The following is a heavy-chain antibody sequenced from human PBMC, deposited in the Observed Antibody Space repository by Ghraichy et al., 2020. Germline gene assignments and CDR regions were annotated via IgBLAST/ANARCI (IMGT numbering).Heavy chain of an antibody. CDR1: GFTFSSYG. CDR2: IRYDGSNK. CDR3: AKDQQREGYGDYVFDY. D-gene: IGHD4-17*01. Sequence: GESLNISCAASGFTFSSYGMHWVRQAPGKGLEWVAFIRYDGSNKYYADSVKGRFTISRDNSKNTLYLQMNSLRAEDTAVYYCAKDQQREGYGDYVFDYWGQGTLVTVSS. J-gene: IGHJ4*02. V-gene: IGHV3-30*02.